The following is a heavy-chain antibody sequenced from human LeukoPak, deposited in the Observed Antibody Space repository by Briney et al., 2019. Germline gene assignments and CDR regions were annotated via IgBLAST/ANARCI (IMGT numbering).Heavy chain of an antibody. CDR1: GFTFSSYW. V-gene: IGHV3-21*01. Sequence: SGGSLRLSCAGSGFTFSSYWMTWVRQAPGKGLEWVSSIGSSSSYIYYADSVKGRFTISRDNAKNSLYLQMNSLRAEDTAVYYCARGSPRGYFPDYWGQGTLVTVSS. CDR2: IGSSSSYI. J-gene: IGHJ4*02. D-gene: IGHD1-26*01. CDR3: ARGSPRGYFPDY.